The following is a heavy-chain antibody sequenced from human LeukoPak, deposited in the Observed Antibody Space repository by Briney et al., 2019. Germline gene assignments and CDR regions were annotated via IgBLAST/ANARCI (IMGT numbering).Heavy chain of an antibody. CDR2: MNPNSGNT. Sequence: ASVKVSCAASGYTFTSYDINWVRQATGQGLEWMGWMNPNSGNTGYAQKFQGRVTMTRNTSISTAYMELSSLRSEDTAVYYCATHYDFWSGFYGGLMDVWGQGTTVTVSS. CDR3: ATHYDFWSGFYGGLMDV. CDR1: GYTFTSYD. J-gene: IGHJ6*02. V-gene: IGHV1-8*01. D-gene: IGHD3-3*01.